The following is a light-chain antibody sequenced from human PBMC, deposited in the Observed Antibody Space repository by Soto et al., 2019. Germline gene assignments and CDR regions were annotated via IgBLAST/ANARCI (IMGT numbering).Light chain of an antibody. CDR1: SSDVGGYNY. J-gene: IGLJ3*02. V-gene: IGLV2-8*01. CDR2: GVS. CDR3: SSHAGSINVA. Sequence: QSALTQPPSASGSPGQSVTISCTGTSSDVGGYNYVSWYQQHPGKAPKLMIYGVSKRPPGVPDRFSGSKSGNTASLTVSGLQADDEADYYCSSHAGSINVAFGGGTKVTVL.